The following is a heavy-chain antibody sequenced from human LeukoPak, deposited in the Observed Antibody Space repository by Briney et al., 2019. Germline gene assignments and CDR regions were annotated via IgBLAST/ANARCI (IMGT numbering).Heavy chain of an antibody. J-gene: IGHJ4*02. D-gene: IGHD3-10*01. CDR3: ARSTRYFGSAMYYFDN. V-gene: IGHV3-64*01. CDR1: GFTFSSCY. CDR2: ISSDGTST. Sequence: PGGSLRLSCAASGFTFSSCYMHWVRQAPGRGLEYVSNISSDGTSTYYSHSVKGRVTTSRDNSQNTLYLQMGSLRPEDTAIYYWARSTRYFGSAMYYFDNWGQGTLVTVSS.